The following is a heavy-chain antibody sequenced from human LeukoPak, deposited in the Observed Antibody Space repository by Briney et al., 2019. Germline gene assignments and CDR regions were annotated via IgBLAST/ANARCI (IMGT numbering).Heavy chain of an antibody. CDR2: IRGSSTTI. CDR1: GFSFSTSS. D-gene: IGHD2-2*01. V-gene: IGHV3-48*01. CDR3: ARDARSHCGTDACYGPYFDY. Sequence: PGGSLRLSCAASGFSFSTSSMSWVRQTPGKGLEWISYIRGSSTTIYYADSVKGRFTIFRDNARNSLYLQMNDLRAEDTGAYFCARDARSHCGTDACYGPYFDYWGQGSLVTVSS. J-gene: IGHJ4*02.